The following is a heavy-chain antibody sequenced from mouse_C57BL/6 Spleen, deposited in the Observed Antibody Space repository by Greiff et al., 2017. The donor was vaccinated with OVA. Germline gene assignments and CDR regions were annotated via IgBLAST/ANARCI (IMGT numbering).Heavy chain of an antibody. D-gene: IGHD1-1*01. CDR3: ARSQYYGSSYLFAY. Sequence: QVHVKQSGPGLVQPSQSLSITCTVSGFSLTSYGVHWVRQSPGKGLEWLGVIWSGGSTDYNAAFISRLSISKDNSKSQVFFKMNSLQADDTAIYYCARSQYYGSSYLFAYWGQGTLVTVAA. V-gene: IGHV2-2*01. CDR2: IWSGGST. J-gene: IGHJ3*01. CDR1: GFSLTSYG.